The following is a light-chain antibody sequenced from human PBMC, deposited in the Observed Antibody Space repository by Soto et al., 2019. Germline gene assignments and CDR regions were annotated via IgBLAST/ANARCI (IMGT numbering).Light chain of an antibody. V-gene: IGLV2-14*01. CDR1: SSDVGAYNY. Sequence: QSALTQPASVSGSPGQSITISCTGTSSDVGAYNYVAWYQQHPGKAPKLIIYDVIRRPSGVSNRFSGSKSGNTASLTISGLQTEDEADYYCISKTTSSTLGVLGGGTKVTVL. J-gene: IGLJ3*02. CDR2: DVI. CDR3: ISKTTSSTLGV.